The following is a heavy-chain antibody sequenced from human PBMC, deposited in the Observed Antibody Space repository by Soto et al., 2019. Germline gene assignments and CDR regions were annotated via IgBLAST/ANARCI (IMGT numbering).Heavy chain of an antibody. CDR3: ARVHSRLRYFDWHDCRGSWFDP. J-gene: IGHJ5*02. V-gene: IGHV4-34*01. CDR1: GGSFSGYY. Sequence: SETLSLTCAVYGGSFSGYYWSWIRHPPGKGLEWIGEINHSGSTNYNPSLKSRVTISVDTSKNQFSLKLSSVTAADTAVYYCARVHSRLRYFDWHDCRGSWFDPWGQETLVTVSS. D-gene: IGHD3-9*01. CDR2: INHSGST.